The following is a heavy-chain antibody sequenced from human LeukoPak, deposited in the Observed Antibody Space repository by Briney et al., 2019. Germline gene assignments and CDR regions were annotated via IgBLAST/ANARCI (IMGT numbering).Heavy chain of an antibody. V-gene: IGHV3-23*01. Sequence: GGSLRLSCAASGFTFSSYGMSWVRQAPGKGLEWVSTISGSGGDTYYADSVKGRFTISRDNSKNTLYLQMNSLRAEDTAVYYCAKVGTHSYGSRYFDYWGQGTLVTVSS. CDR3: AKVGTHSYGSRYFDY. D-gene: IGHD5-18*01. J-gene: IGHJ4*02. CDR1: GFTFSSYG. CDR2: ISGSGGDT.